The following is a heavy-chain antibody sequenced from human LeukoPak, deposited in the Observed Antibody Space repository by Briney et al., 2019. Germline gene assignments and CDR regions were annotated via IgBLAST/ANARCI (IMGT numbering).Heavy chain of an antibody. Sequence: SETLSLTCTVSGGSLSSYSWSWIRQPPGKELQWIGYVSYSGSTNYNPSLKSRVTISVDTSKHQFSLKLRSVTAADTAVYYCARGYSGSYVDPWGRGTLVTVSS. D-gene: IGHD1-26*01. CDR3: ARGYSGSYVDP. CDR1: GGSLSSYS. J-gene: IGHJ5*02. V-gene: IGHV4-59*01. CDR2: VSYSGST.